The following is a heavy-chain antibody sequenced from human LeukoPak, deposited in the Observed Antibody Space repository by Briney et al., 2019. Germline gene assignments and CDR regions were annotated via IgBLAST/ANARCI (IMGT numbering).Heavy chain of an antibody. D-gene: IGHD6-13*01. Sequence: GGSLRLSCTASGFTFGDYAMTWFRHAPGKGLEWVAFIRRKVYGGPTEYAASVKGRFTISRDDYKSIAYLQLNSLRTEDTAVYYCTRALNHIAAAGDYGGQGTLVTVSS. CDR3: TRALNHIAAAGDY. J-gene: IGHJ4*02. CDR2: IRRKVYGGPT. V-gene: IGHV3-49*03. CDR1: GFTFGDYA.